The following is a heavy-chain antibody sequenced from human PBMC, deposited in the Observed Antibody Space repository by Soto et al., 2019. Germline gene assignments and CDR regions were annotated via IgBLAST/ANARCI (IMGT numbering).Heavy chain of an antibody. V-gene: IGHV1-2*04. Sequence: ASVKVSCKASGYTFTGYYMHWVRQAPGQGLEWMGWINPNSGGTNYAQKFQGWVTMTRDTSISTAYMELSRLRSDDTAVYYCARKKTGTMGYYYGMGVWGQGTTVTVSS. D-gene: IGHD1-7*01. J-gene: IGHJ6*02. CDR3: ARKKTGTMGYYYGMGV. CDR1: GYTFTGYY. CDR2: INPNSGGT.